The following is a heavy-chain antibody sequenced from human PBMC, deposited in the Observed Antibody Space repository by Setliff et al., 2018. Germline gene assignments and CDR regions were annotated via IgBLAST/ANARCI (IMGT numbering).Heavy chain of an antibody. CDR1: GGSVSNGDYY. CDR2: VYYSGST. Sequence: PSETLSLTCTVSGGSVSNGDYYWGWIRQSPGKGLEWIGSVYYSGSTYDNPSLKSRVSISVDTSKNQFSLTLGSVTAADTGIYYCARQTTMVTVHRWTGYFDYWGHGSLVTVSS. J-gene: IGHJ4*01. D-gene: IGHD4-4*01. V-gene: IGHV4-39*01. CDR3: ARQTTMVTVHRWTGYFDY.